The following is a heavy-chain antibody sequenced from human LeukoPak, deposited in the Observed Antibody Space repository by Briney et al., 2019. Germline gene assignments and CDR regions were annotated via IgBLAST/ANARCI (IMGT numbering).Heavy chain of an antibody. CDR3: ARAGLRYFDWLLSRYYGMDV. CDR2: ISGSGGST. CDR1: GFTFSSYA. J-gene: IGHJ6*02. D-gene: IGHD3-9*01. V-gene: IGHV3-23*01. Sequence: PGGSLRLSCAASGFTFSSYAMSWVRQAPGKGLEWVSAISGSGGSTYYADSVKGRFTISRDNSKNTLYLQMNSLRAEDTAVYYCARAGLRYFDWLLSRYYGMDVWGQGTTVTVSS.